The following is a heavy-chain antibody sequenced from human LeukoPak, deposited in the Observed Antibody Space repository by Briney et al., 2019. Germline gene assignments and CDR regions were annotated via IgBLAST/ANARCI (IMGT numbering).Heavy chain of an antibody. Sequence: PGGSLRLSCAASGFTFSDYYMSWIRQAPGKGLEWVSDISSSGSTIYDADSVKGRFTISRDNAKNSLYLQMNSLRAEDTAIYYCVRDRGTYRPIDYWGQGTLVTVSS. D-gene: IGHD1-26*01. CDR1: GFTFSDYY. J-gene: IGHJ4*02. CDR3: VRDRGTYRPIDY. CDR2: ISSSGSTI. V-gene: IGHV3-11*01.